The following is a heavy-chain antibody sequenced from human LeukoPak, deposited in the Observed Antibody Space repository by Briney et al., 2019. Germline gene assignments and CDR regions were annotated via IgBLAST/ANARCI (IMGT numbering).Heavy chain of an antibody. CDR2: IGTASDT. V-gene: IGHV3-13*01. CDR1: GFTFSSFD. J-gene: IGHJ6*03. Sequence: PGGSLRLSCAASGFTFSSFDMHWVRQPTGQGLEWVSTIGTASDTYYPGSVEGRFTLSRDNAKNSLYLQMNILTAGDTAVYYCARGSPRGKYYYMDVWGKGTTVTVSS. CDR3: ARGSPRGKYYYMDV. D-gene: IGHD1-1*01.